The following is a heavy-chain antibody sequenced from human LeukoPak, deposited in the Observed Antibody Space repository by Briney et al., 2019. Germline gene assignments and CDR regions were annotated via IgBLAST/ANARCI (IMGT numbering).Heavy chain of an antibody. CDR3: ARSRLRWYSDY. V-gene: IGHV4-34*01. CDR1: GGSFSVYY. Sequence: SETLSLTCAVYGGSFSVYYWTWIRQPPGKGLEWIGEINHSGSTNYNPSLKSRVTISVDTSKKQFFLRLSSVTVADTAVYYCARSRLRWYSDYWGQGTLVTVSS. J-gene: IGHJ4*02. CDR2: INHSGST. D-gene: IGHD4-23*01.